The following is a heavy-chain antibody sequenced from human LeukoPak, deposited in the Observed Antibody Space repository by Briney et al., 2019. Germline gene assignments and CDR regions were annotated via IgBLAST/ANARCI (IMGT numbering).Heavy chain of an antibody. CDR1: GFTFSNAW. D-gene: IGHD2-2*03. V-gene: IGHV3-15*01. CDR2: IKSKTDGGTT. Sequence: PGGSLRLSCAASGFTFSNAWMSWVRRAPGKGLEWVGRIKSKTDGGTTDYAAPVKGRFTISRDDSKNTLYLQMNSLKTEDTAVYYCTTDLDIVVVPAAIGSGYWGQGTLVTVSS. J-gene: IGHJ4*02. CDR3: TTDLDIVVVPAAIGSGY.